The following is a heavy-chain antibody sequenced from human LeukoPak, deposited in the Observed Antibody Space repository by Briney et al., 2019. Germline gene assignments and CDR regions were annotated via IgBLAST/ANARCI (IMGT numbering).Heavy chain of an antibody. V-gene: IGHV3-7*01. CDR3: AKDHDYYGLESY. Sequence: GGSLRLSCAASGFTFSSYWMDWVRQAPGKGLEWVANIEQDGSEMYYVDSVKGRFTISRDNTKNSLFLHMSSLRAEDTAVYYCAKDHDYYGLESYWGQGTLVTVSS. CDR2: IEQDGSEM. CDR1: GFTFSSYW. D-gene: IGHD3-10*01. J-gene: IGHJ4*02.